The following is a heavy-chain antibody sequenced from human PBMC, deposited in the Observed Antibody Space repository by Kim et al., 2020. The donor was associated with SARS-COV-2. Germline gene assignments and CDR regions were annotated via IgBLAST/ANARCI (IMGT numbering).Heavy chain of an antibody. CDR1: GFSFSNYA. Sequence: GGSLRLSCAASGFSFSNYAMFWVRQAPGKGLEWVALISYDGTNKDYADSVKGRFTISRYNSKSTLYLQMNSLRVADTAVYFCARKPTTSSWSYYFEYWGQGTLVTVSS. V-gene: IGHV3-30*04. D-gene: IGHD6-13*01. J-gene: IGHJ4*01. CDR2: ISYDGTNK. CDR3: ARKPTTSSWSYYFEY.